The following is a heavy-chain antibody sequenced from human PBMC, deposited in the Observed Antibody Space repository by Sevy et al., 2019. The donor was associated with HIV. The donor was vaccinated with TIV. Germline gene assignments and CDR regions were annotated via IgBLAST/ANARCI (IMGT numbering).Heavy chain of an antibody. CDR2: IYDSGST. J-gene: IGHJ6*02. Sequence: SETLSLTCTVSGGSISSSSYYGGWIRQAPGKGLEWIGSIYDSGSTYYNPSLKSRVTISVDTSKNQFSLKLSSVTAADTAVYYCARYCSGGSCYTPDYGMDVWGQGTTVTVSS. V-gene: IGHV4-39*01. D-gene: IGHD2-15*01. CDR3: ARYCSGGSCYTPDYGMDV. CDR1: GGSISSSSYY.